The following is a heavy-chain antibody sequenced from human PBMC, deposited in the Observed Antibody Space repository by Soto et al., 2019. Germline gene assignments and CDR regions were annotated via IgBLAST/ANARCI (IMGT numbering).Heavy chain of an antibody. CDR1: GFTFTTNA. CDR3: AKDPPWTVGPLAMDV. D-gene: IGHD4-4*01. CDR2: FSGSGGNI. J-gene: IGHJ6*02. Sequence: EVQLLESGGGLVQPGGSLRLSCVASGFTFTTNAMSWVRQSPGKGLEWVSTFSGSGGNIYYAEAVKGRLTISRDDSKNTLYVQMNSLRVEDTAVYYCAKDPPWTVGPLAMDVWGQGTTVTVSS. V-gene: IGHV3-23*01.